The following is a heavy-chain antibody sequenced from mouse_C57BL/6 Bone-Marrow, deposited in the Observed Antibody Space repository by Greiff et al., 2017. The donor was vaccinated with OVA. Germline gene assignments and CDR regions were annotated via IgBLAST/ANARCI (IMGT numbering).Heavy chain of an antibody. CDR3: ARDGYDWFAY. Sequence: EVMLVESGGDLVKPGGSLKLSCAASGFTFSSYGMSWVRQTPDKRLEWVATISSGGSYTYYPDSVKGRVTISRDNAKNTLYLQMSSLKSEDTAMYYCARDGYDWFAYWGQGTLVTVSA. CDR1: GFTFSSYG. CDR2: ISSGGSYT. V-gene: IGHV5-6*01. D-gene: IGHD2-2*01. J-gene: IGHJ3*01.